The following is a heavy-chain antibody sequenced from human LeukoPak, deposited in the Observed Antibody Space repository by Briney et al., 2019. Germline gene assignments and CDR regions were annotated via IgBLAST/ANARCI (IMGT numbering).Heavy chain of an antibody. V-gene: IGHV4-61*02. CDR3: ASEVPASIDYFRH. J-gene: IGHJ1*01. Sequence: TSETLSLTCTVSGGSISSGTYFWSWIRQPAGKGLEWIGRIYTSGSTNYNPSLKSRVTMSVDTFRNQFSLRLSSVTAADTAVYYCASEVPASIDYFRHWGQGTLVTVSS. CDR2: IYTSGST. CDR1: GGSISSGTYF. D-gene: IGHD2-2*02.